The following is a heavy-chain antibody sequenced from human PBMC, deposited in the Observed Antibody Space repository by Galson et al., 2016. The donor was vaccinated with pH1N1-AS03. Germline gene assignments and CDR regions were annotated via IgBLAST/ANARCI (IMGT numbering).Heavy chain of an antibody. J-gene: IGHJ4*02. CDR2: INSRSDTI. CDR1: EFTFSIYH. CDR3: ARDSGYGWTFDN. V-gene: IGHV3-48*02. Sequence: SLRLSCAASEFTFSIYHMSWVRQAPGKGLEWVSYINSRSDTIYYADSVKGRFTISRDNAKNSLYLQMSSLRDDDTAVYYCARDSGYGWTFDNWGQGALVTVSS. D-gene: IGHD5-12*01.